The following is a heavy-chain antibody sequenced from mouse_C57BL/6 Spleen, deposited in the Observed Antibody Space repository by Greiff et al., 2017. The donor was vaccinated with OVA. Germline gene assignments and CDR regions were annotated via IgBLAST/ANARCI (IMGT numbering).Heavy chain of an antibody. J-gene: IGHJ4*01. V-gene: IGHV3-6*01. CDR2: ISYDGSN. Sequence: EVKLMESGPGLVKPSQSLSLTCSVTGYSITSGYYWNWIRQFPGNKLEWMGYISYDGSNNYNPSLKNRISITRDTSKNQFFLKLNSVTTEDTATYYCAREIYYGNYEYAMDYWGQGTSVTVSS. D-gene: IGHD2-1*01. CDR3: AREIYYGNYEYAMDY. CDR1: GYSITSGYY.